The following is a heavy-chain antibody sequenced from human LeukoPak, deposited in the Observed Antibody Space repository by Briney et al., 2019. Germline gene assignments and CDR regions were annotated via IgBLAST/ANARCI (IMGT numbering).Heavy chain of an antibody. D-gene: IGHD1-26*01. J-gene: IGHJ3*02. Sequence: GGSLRLSCAASGFTFSNYGMHWVRQAPGKGLEWVSIIYSGGSTFYADSVKGRFTISRDNSKNTLYLQMSSLRAEDTAVYYCARGGSYLSAFDIWGQGTMVTVSS. CDR1: GFTFSNYG. CDR3: ARGGSYLSAFDI. CDR2: IYSGGST. V-gene: IGHV3-NL1*01.